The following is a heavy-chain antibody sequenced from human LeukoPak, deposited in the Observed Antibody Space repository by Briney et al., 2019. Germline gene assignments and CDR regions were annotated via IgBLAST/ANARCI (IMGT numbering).Heavy chain of an antibody. CDR2: IYYSGST. Sequence: PSETLSLTCTVSGGSISSYYWSWIRQPPGKGLEWIGYIYYSGSTNYNPSLKSRVTISVDTSKNQFSLKLSSVTAADTAVYYCARVLIGNYDVWSGLFDYWGQGTLVTVSS. CDR3: ARVLIGNYDVWSGLFDY. J-gene: IGHJ4*02. CDR1: GGSISSYY. V-gene: IGHV4-59*01. D-gene: IGHD3-3*01.